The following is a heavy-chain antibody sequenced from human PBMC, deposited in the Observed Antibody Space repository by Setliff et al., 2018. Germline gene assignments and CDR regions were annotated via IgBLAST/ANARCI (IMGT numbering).Heavy chain of an antibody. D-gene: IGHD1-1*01. CDR3: ARGPWKHSAYYYYYYMDV. CDR2: IHNDGTST. CDR1: GFTFSRYW. Sequence: GGSLRLSCEASGFTFSRYWMHWVRQAPGKGLVWVSHIHNDGTSTSYADSVKGRFTISRDNAKNSLYLQMNSLRAEDTAVYYCARGPWKHSAYYYYYYMDVWGKGTTVTVSS. J-gene: IGHJ6*03. V-gene: IGHV3-74*01.